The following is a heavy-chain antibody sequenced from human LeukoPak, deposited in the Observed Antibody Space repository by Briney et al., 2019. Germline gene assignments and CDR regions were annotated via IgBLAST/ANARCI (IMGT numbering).Heavy chain of an antibody. CDR3: ARDWGGGTHDY. J-gene: IGHJ4*02. CDR2: ISNSGSTI. D-gene: IGHD3-10*01. Sequence: PGGSLRLSCAASGFTFSSYEMNWVRRAPGKGLEWVSYISNSGSTIYHVDSVKGRFTISRDNAKNSLYLQMNSLRAEDTAVYYCARDWGGGTHDYWGQGTLVTVSS. CDR1: GFTFSSYE. V-gene: IGHV3-48*03.